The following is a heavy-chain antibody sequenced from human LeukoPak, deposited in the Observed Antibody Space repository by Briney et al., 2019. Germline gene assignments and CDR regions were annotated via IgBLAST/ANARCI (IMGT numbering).Heavy chain of an antibody. D-gene: IGHD1-26*01. V-gene: IGHV4-39*01. CDR1: GASISGSGYY. J-gene: IGHJ4*02. Sequence: SETLSLTCTVSGASISGSGYYCGWIRQPPGKGLEWIGIIYSSGSIYYNASLQSRATISIETSKNQSSLRLNSVTAADTAMYYCAKSGGYGLIDYWGQGTLVTVSS. CDR3: AKSGGYGLIDY. CDR2: IYSSGSI.